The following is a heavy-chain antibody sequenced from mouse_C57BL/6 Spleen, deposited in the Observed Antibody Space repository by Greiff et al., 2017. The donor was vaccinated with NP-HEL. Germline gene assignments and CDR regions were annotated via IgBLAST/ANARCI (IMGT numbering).Heavy chain of an antibody. Sequence: QVQLQQSGAELVKPGASVKLSCKASGYTFTSYWMHWVKQRPGQGLEWIGMIHPNSGSTNYNEKFKSKATLTVDKSSSTAYMQLSSLTSEDSAVYYCARERTTVGDFDYWGQGTTLTVSS. J-gene: IGHJ2*01. D-gene: IGHD1-1*01. V-gene: IGHV1-64*01. CDR1: GYTFTSYW. CDR2: IHPNSGST. CDR3: ARERTTVGDFDY.